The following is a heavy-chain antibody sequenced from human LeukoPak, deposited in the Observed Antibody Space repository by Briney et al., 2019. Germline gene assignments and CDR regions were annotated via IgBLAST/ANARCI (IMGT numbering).Heavy chain of an antibody. J-gene: IGHJ5*02. Sequence: ASVKVSCKASGYTSTGYYMHWVRQAPGQGLEWMGWINPNSGGTNYAQKFQGRVTMTRDTSISTAYMELSRLRSDDTAVYYCARLQIVVVPAASRKGAAGFDPWGQGTLVTVSS. CDR1: GYTSTGYY. CDR3: ARLQIVVVPAASRKGAAGFDP. D-gene: IGHD2-2*01. CDR2: INPNSGGT. V-gene: IGHV1-2*02.